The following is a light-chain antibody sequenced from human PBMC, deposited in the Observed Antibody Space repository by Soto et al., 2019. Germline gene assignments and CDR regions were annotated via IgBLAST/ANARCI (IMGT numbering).Light chain of an antibody. J-gene: IGKJ1*01. Sequence: EIVMTQSPASLSVTPGERVTLSCRASHSVNRQVLWYQHRPGQAPRLLIYDTSARAAGIPARFSGSGSATEFTLTISSLQSEDFALYYCQHTLKWPPTFGQGTKVDIK. CDR2: DTS. CDR3: QHTLKWPPT. CDR1: HSVNRQ. V-gene: IGKV3-15*01.